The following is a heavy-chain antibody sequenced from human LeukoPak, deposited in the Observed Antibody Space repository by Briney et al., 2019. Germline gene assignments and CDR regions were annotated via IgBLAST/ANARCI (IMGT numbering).Heavy chain of an antibody. CDR2: ISAYNGNT. D-gene: IGHD6-19*01. V-gene: IGHV1-18*01. CDR1: GYTFTSYG. Sequence: ASVKVSCKASGYTFTSYGISWVRQAPGQGLEWMGWISAYNGNTKYAQNLQGRVTMTPDTSTRTAYMEVRSPGSDDTAVYYCARCGRRGWYGDYYYMDVWGKGTTVTVSS. J-gene: IGHJ6*03. CDR3: ARCGRRGWYGDYYYMDV.